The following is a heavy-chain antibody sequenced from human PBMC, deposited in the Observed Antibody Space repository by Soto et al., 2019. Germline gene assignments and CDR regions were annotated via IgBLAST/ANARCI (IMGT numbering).Heavy chain of an antibody. CDR1: GGSISSGDYY. J-gene: IGHJ5*02. D-gene: IGHD2-8*01. Sequence: SETLSLTCTVSGGSISSGDYYWSWIRQPPGKGLEWIGYIYYSGSTYYNPSLKSRVTISVDTSKNQFSLKLSSVTAADTAVYYCARGASYCTNGVRYPNWFDPWGQGTLVTVSS. CDR2: IYYSGST. V-gene: IGHV4-30-4*01. CDR3: ARGASYCTNGVRYPNWFDP.